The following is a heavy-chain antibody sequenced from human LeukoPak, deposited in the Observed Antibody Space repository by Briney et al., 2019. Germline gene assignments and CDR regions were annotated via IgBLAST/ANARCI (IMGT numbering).Heavy chain of an antibody. V-gene: IGHV1-2*02. D-gene: IGHD6-19*01. CDR2: INPNSGGT. CDR3: ARAKALYSSGWYGNYYYYGIDV. Sequence: ASVKVSCKASGYTFTGYYMHWVRQAPGQGLEWMGWINPNSGGTNYAQKFQGRVTMTRDTSISTAYMELSRLGSDDTAVYYCARAKALYSSGWYGNYYYYGIDVWGQGTTVTVSS. CDR1: GYTFTGYY. J-gene: IGHJ6*02.